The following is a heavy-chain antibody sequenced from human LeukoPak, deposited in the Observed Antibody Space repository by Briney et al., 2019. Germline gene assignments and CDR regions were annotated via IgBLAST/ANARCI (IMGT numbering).Heavy chain of an antibody. Sequence: SETLSLTCTVSGGSISSYYWSWIRQPAGKGLEWIGSIYYSGGTYYNPSLKSRVTISVDTSKNQFSLKLSSVTAADTAVYYCARDGAYGGNSQFVDYWGQGTLVTVSS. CDR1: GGSISSYY. CDR2: IYYSGGT. V-gene: IGHV4-4*07. D-gene: IGHD4-23*01. J-gene: IGHJ4*02. CDR3: ARDGAYGGNSQFVDY.